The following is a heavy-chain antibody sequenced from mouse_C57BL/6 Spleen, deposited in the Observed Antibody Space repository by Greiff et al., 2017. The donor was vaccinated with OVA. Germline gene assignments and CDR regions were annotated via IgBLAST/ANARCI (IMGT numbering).Heavy chain of an antibody. CDR2: ISSGSSTI. Sequence: EVQLVESGGGLVKPGGSLKLSCAASGFTFSDYGMHWVRQAPEKGLEWVAYISSGSSTIYYADTVKGRFTISRDNAKHTLFLQMTSLRSEETDMNYGERGAPYGSRAGFADGGKGTVVTVSA. J-gene: IGHJ3*01. D-gene: IGHD1-1*01. CDR1: GFTFSDYG. CDR3: ERGAPYGSRAGFAD. V-gene: IGHV5-17*01.